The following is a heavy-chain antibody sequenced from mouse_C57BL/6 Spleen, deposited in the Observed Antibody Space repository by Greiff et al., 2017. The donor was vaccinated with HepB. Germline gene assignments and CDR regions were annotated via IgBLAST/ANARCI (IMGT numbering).Heavy chain of an antibody. J-gene: IGHJ2*01. D-gene: IGHD2-5*01. V-gene: IGHV5-16*01. CDR1: GFTFSDYY. CDR3: ARVNSNYVNYFDY. Sequence: EVKLMESEGGLVQPGSSMKLSCTASGFTFSDYYMAWVRQVPEKGLEWVANINYDGSSTYYLDSLKSRFIISRDNSKNILYLQMSSLKSEDTATYYCARVNSNYVNYFDYWGQGTTLTVSS. CDR2: INYDGSST.